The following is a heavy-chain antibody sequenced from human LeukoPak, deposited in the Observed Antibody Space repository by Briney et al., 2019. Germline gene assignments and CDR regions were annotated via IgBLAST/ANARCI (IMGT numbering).Heavy chain of an antibody. CDR2: VYPPGNT. Sequence: SETLSLTCTVSGDSISSSAYWSWIRQPAGKGLELIGRVYPPGNTDYNPSLRSRATISIDTSKNQFSLKLSSVTAADTAVYYCARVRTGNSGRPRFDSWGQGTLVTVSS. CDR1: GDSISSSAY. J-gene: IGHJ5*01. CDR3: ARVRTGNSGRPRFDS. D-gene: IGHD2/OR15-2a*01. V-gene: IGHV4-38-2*02.